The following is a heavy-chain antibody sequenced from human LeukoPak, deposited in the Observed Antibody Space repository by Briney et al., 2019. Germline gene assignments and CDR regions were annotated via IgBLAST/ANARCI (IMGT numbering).Heavy chain of an antibody. D-gene: IGHD6-19*01. J-gene: IGHJ4*02. CDR1: GGTFSSYA. CDR3: ANTLLTGYSSGWYSDY. Sequence: ASVKVSCKASGGTFSSYAISWVRQAPGQGLEWMGGIIPIFGTANYAQKFQGRVTITADESTSTAYMELSSLRSEDTAVYYCANTLLTGYSSGWYSDYWGQGTLVTVSS. V-gene: IGHV1-69*13. CDR2: IIPIFGTA.